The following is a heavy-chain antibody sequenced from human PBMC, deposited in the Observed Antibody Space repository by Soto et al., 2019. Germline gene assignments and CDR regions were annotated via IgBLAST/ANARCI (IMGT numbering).Heavy chain of an antibody. CDR2: IYYSGST. V-gene: IGHV4-59*08. CDR3: ARLLGGDVAEPGDRYYFDY. J-gene: IGHJ4*02. Sequence: QAQLQESGPGLVKPSETLSLTCTVSGGSISSYYWSWIRQPPGKGLEWIGYIYYSGSTNYNPSLKSRVTISVDTSKNQFSLKLSSVTAADTAVYYCARLLGGDVAEPGDRYYFDYWGQGTLVTVSS. CDR1: GGSISSYY. D-gene: IGHD6-19*01.